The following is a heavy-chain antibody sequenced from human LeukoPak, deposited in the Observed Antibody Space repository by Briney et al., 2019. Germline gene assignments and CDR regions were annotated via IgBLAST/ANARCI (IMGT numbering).Heavy chain of an antibody. CDR1: GFTFGTYG. D-gene: IGHD2-2*01. J-gene: IGHJ4*02. V-gene: IGHV3-30*02. CDR2: IRYDGSIK. CDR3: AKDLGRHCSYTSCIGDY. Sequence: PGGSLRLSCAASGFTFGTYGMHWVRQAPGKGLEWVAFIRYDGSIKYYADSVKGRFTISRDNSKNTLYLQMNSLRAEDTAVYYCAKDLGRHCSYTSCIGDYWGRGTLVTVSS.